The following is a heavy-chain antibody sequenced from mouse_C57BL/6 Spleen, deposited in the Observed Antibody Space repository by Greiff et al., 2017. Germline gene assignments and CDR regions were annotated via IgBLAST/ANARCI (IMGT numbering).Heavy chain of an antibody. Sequence: VQLQQPGAELVMPGASVKLSCKASGYTFTSYWMHWVKQRPGQGPEWIGEIDPSDSYTNYNQKFKGKSTLTVDKSSSTAYMQLSSLTSEDSAVYYCARKGYGSSYGYFDYWGQGTTLTVSS. D-gene: IGHD1-1*01. V-gene: IGHV1-69*01. CDR2: IDPSDSYT. J-gene: IGHJ2*01. CDR3: ARKGYGSSYGYFDY. CDR1: GYTFTSYW.